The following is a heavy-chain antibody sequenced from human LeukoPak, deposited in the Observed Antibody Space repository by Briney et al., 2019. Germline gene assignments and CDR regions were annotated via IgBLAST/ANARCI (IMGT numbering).Heavy chain of an antibody. J-gene: IGHJ4*02. CDR3: ARDLDCSSTSCFLYYFDY. CDR1: GYTFTSYA. D-gene: IGHD2-2*01. CDR2: INAGNGNT. V-gene: IGHV1-3*01. Sequence: ASVKVSCKASGYTFTSYAMHWVRQAPGQRLEWMGWINAGNGNTKYSQKFQGRITITRDTFASTAYMELSSLRSEDTAVYYCARDLDCSSTSCFLYYFDYWGQGTLVTVSS.